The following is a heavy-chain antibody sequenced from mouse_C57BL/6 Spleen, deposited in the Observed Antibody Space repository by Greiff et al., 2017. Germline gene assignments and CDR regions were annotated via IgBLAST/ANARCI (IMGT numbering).Heavy chain of an antibody. Sequence: EVKLVESGGGLVQPKGSLKLSCAASGFSFNTYAMNWVRQAPGKGLEWVARIRSKSNNYATYYADSVKDRFTISRDDSESMLYLQMNNLKTEDTAMYYCVRKGYGVYAMDYWGQGTSVTVSS. D-gene: IGHD1-1*01. J-gene: IGHJ4*01. CDR2: IRSKSNNYAT. V-gene: IGHV10-1*01. CDR3: VRKGYGVYAMDY. CDR1: GFSFNTYA.